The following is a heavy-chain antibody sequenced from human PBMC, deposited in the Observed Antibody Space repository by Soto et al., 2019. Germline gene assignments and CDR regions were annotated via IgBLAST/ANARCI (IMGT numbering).Heavy chain of an antibody. V-gene: IGHV4-34*01. CDR2: INHSGST. D-gene: IGHD2-8*02. J-gene: IGHJ4*02. CDR1: GGSFSGYY. Sequence: PSETLSLTCAVYGGSFSGYYWTWIRQPPGTGLEWIGEINHSGSTNHNPSLKSRVTISLVTSKNQFSLNLTSVTAADTAVYYCARDKITGLFDYWGQGALVTVS. CDR3: ARDKITGLFDY.